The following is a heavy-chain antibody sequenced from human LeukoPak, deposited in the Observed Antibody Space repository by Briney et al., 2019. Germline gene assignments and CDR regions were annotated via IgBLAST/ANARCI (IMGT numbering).Heavy chain of an antibody. CDR2: IYRSGST. CDR3: ARDLLNCSGGSCYGGFDP. CDR1: GGSISSSNW. D-gene: IGHD2-15*01. Sequence: SETLSLTCAVSGGSISSSNWWSWVRQPPGKGLEWTGEIYRSGSTNYNPSLKSRVTISVDKSKNQFSLKLSSVTAADTAVYYCARDLLNCSGGSCYGGFDPWGQGTLVTVSS. J-gene: IGHJ5*02. V-gene: IGHV4-4*02.